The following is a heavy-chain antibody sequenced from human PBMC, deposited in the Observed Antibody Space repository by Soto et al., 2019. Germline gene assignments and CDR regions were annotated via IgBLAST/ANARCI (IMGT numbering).Heavy chain of an antibody. D-gene: IGHD6-19*01. CDR2: ISGSGGST. Sequence: GGSLRLSCAASGFTFSSYAMSWVRPAPGKGLEWVSAISGSGGSTYYADSVKGRFTISRGNSKNTLYLQMNSLRAEDTAVYYCAKDGEWLVFPNWFDPWGQGTLVTVSS. CDR1: GFTFSSYA. CDR3: AKDGEWLVFPNWFDP. V-gene: IGHV3-23*01. J-gene: IGHJ5*02.